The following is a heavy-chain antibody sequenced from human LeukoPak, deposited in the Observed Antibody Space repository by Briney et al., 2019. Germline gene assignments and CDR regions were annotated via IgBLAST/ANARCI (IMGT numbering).Heavy chain of an antibody. CDR1: GFTFSSYD. V-gene: IGHV3-30*09. J-gene: IGHJ4*02. Sequence: GRSLRLSCEASGFTFSSYDMHWVRQAPGKGLEWVAVISNDGSNKHYIEAVKGRFAISRDKSKNTLYLQMNSLRAEDTAVYYCARSPSIAAAGRHFDYWGQGTLVTVSS. D-gene: IGHD6-13*01. CDR2: ISNDGSNK. CDR3: ARSPSIAAAGRHFDY.